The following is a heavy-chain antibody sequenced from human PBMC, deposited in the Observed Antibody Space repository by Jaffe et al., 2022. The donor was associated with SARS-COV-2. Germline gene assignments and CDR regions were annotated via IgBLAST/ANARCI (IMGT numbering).Heavy chain of an antibody. CDR2: ISSSSSYI. Sequence: EVQLVESGGGLVKPGGSLRLSCAASGFTFSSYSMNWVRQAPGKGLEWVSSISSSSSYIYYADSVKGRFTISRDNAKNSLYLQMNSLRAEDTAVYYCARGGRVQSYYYDSSGYPTGYWGQGTLVTVSS. V-gene: IGHV3-21*01. J-gene: IGHJ4*02. D-gene: IGHD3-22*01. CDR3: ARGGRVQSYYYDSSGYPTGY. CDR1: GFTFSSYS.